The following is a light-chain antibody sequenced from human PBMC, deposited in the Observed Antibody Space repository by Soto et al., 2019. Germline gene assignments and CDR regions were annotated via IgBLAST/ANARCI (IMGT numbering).Light chain of an antibody. J-gene: IGKJ1*01. CDR2: AAS. Sequence: IQMTQSPYSLSASVGDRVTITCRASQGIGNDLGWYQQKPGKAPKLLIYAASSLQSGIPSRFSGSGSETDFTLTISSLQPEDFATYYCQQSYSTPWTCGQGTKVDIK. CDR3: QQSYSTPWT. CDR1: QGIGND. V-gene: IGKV1-39*01.